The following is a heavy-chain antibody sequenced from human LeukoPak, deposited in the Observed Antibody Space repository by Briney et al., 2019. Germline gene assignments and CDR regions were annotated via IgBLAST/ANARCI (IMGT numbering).Heavy chain of an antibody. CDR2: ISYDGSNK. CDR1: GFTFSSYG. J-gene: IGHJ4*02. V-gene: IGHV3-30*18. Sequence: PGGSLRLSCAASGFTFSSYGVHWVRQAPGKGLEWVAVISYDGSNKYYADSVKGRFTISRDNSKNTLYLQMNSLRAEDTAVYYCAKVSGYDPFDYWGQGTLVTVSS. CDR3: AKVSGYDPFDY. D-gene: IGHD5-12*01.